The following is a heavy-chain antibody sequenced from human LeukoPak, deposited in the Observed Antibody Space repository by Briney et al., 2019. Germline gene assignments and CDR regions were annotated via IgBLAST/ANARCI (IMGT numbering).Heavy chain of an antibody. D-gene: IGHD6-6*01. J-gene: IGHJ6*02. CDR3: ARDRGSSSPFGYYYYGMDV. CDR2: IIPIFGTA. CDR1: GGTFSSYA. Sequence: ASVKVSCKASGGTFSSYAISWVRLAPGQGLEWMGGIIPIFGTANYAQKFQGRVTITADESTSTAYMELSSLRSEDTAVYYCARDRGSSSPFGYYYYGMDVWGQGTTVTVSS. V-gene: IGHV1-69*13.